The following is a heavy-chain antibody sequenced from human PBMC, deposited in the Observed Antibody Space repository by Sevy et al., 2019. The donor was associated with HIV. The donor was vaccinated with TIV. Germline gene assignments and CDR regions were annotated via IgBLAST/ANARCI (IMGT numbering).Heavy chain of an antibody. J-gene: IGHJ4*02. D-gene: IGHD2-8*01. CDR1: GFTFRDYS. CDR3: AREGFTKPHDY. Sequence: GSLRLSCVASGFTFRDYSMSWVRQAPGKGLEWVSTFSFGCGQINYADSVKGRFTISRDNSKNSFYLQMNNLRAEDTAIYFCAREGFTKPHDYWGQGTLVTVSS. V-gene: IGHV3-23*01. CDR2: FSFGCGQI.